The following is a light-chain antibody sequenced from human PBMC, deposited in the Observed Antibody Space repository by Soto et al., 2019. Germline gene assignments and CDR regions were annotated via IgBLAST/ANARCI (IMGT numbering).Light chain of an antibody. V-gene: IGKV4-1*01. CDR2: WAS. J-gene: IGKJ2*01. CDR3: QQYHSAPRT. CDR1: QRVLYSSNNKNY. Sequence: DIVMTQSPDSLAVSLGERATINCKSSQRVLYSSNNKNYLAWYQQKPGQPPKLLIYWASTRESGVPDRFSGSGSETGFSLTISSLQAEDVAVYYCQQYHSAPRTFGQGTKLEIK.